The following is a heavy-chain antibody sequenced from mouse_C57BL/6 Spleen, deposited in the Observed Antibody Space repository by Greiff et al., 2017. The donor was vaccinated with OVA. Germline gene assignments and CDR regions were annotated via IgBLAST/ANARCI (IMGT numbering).Heavy chain of an antibody. CDR2: IYPGSGST. CDR3: ATGGYGSSYGYFDV. CDR1: GYTFTSYW. D-gene: IGHD1-1*01. Sequence: QVQLQQPGAELVKPGASVKMSCKASGYTFTSYWITWVKQRPGQGLEWIGDIYPGSGSTNYNEKFKSKATLTVDTSSSTAYMQLSSLTSEDSAVDYCATGGYGSSYGYFDVWGTGTTVTVSS. J-gene: IGHJ1*03. V-gene: IGHV1-55*01.